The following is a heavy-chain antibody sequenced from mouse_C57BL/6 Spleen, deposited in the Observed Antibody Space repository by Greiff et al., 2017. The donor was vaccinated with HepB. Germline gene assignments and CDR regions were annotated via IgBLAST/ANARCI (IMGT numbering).Heavy chain of an antibody. CDR2: INYDGSST. Sequence: EVHLVESEGGLVQPGSSMKLSCTASGFTFSDYYMAWVRQVPEKGLEWVANINYDGSSTYYLDSLKSRFIISRDNAKNILYLQMSSLKSEDTATYYCARERIYDGYYVGYYYAMDYWGQGTSVTVSS. J-gene: IGHJ4*01. D-gene: IGHD2-3*01. V-gene: IGHV5-16*01. CDR3: ARERIYDGYYVGYYYAMDY. CDR1: GFTFSDYY.